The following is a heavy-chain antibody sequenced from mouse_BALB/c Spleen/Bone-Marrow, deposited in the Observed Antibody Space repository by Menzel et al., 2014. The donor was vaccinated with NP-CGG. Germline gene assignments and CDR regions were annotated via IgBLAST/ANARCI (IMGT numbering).Heavy chain of an antibody. J-gene: IGHJ3*01. Sequence: QVQLQQPGAELVRSGASVKMSCKASGYIFTSYNIHWVKQTPGQGLEWIGRIYPGNGGTNYNQKFKGKATMTADTSSSTAYMQISSLTSEDSAVYIGERGQLLAYWGQGTLVTVSA. D-gene: IGHD3-3*01. CDR1: GYIFTSYN. CDR3: ERGQLLAY. V-gene: IGHV1-12*01. CDR2: IYPGNGGT.